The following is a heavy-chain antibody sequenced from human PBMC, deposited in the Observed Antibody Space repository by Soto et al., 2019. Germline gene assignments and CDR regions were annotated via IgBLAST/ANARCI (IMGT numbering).Heavy chain of an antibody. CDR2: ISSRSSYT. D-gene: IGHD6-13*01. CDR3: ATDGYSSRLMAGGDYYYYYGMDV. J-gene: IGHJ6*02. CDR1: RFTFSDYY. Sequence: QVQLVESGGGLVKPGGSLSLSCAASRFTFSDYYMSWIRHPPGKGLEWVSYISSRSSYTNYADPVKGRFTISRDNAKNSLYLRMHSLGAEDTAVYDCATDGYSSRLMAGGDYYYYYGMDVRGQGTTDTVAS. V-gene: IGHV3-11*06.